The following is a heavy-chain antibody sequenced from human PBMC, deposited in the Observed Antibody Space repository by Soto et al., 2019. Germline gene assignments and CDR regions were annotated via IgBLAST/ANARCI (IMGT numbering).Heavy chain of an antibody. CDR3: AKVGHSGSYYYYNCMDV. D-gene: IGHD1-26*01. CDR2: ISYDGSNK. J-gene: IGHJ6*02. V-gene: IGHV3-30*18. CDR1: GFTFSSYG. Sequence: GGSLRLSCAASGFTFSSYGMHWVRQAPGKGLEWVAVISYDGSNKYYADSVKGRFTISRDNSKNTLYLQMNSLRAEDTAVYYCAKVGHSGSYYYYNCMDVWGQGTTVTVSS.